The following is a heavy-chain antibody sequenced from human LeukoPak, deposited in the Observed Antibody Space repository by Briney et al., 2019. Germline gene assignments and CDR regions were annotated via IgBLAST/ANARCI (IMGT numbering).Heavy chain of an antibody. CDR2: MGSSGMTI. V-gene: IGHV3-48*01. CDR1: GFTFSGYS. D-gene: IGHD3-3*01. CDR3: ARDQSDVSGYYPYLDY. J-gene: IGHJ4*02. Sequence: GGSLRLSCAASGFTFSGYSMNWVRQAPGKGLEWISYMGSSGMTIYYADSVKGRFTISRDNAKNSLYLQMNSLTVEDTAVYYCARDQSDVSGYYPYLDYWGQGTLVTVSS.